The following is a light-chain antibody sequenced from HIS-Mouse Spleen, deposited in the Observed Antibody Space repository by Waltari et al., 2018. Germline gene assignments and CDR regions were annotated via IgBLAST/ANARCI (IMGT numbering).Light chain of an antibody. J-gene: IGKJ2*01. Sequence: DIQMTQSPSSLSASVGDRVTITCRASQSISSYLNWYQQKPVKAPKLLIYAESSLQSGVPSRFSGSGAGTDFTLTISSLQPEDFATYYCQQSYSTPMYTFGQGTKLEIK. CDR3: QQSYSTPMYT. CDR2: AES. CDR1: QSISSY. V-gene: IGKV1-39*01.